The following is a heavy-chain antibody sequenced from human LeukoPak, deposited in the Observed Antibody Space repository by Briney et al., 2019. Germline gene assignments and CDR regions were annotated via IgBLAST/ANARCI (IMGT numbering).Heavy chain of an antibody. Sequence: GGSLRLSFAASGFTFDDYGMSWVRQAPGKGLEWVSGINWNGGSTGYADSVKGRFTISRDNAKNSLYLQMNSLRAEDTALYYCARSFGATVTTPDFHWGQGTLVTVSS. CDR3: ARSFGATVTTPDFH. CDR2: INWNGGST. CDR1: GFTFDDYG. D-gene: IGHD4-17*01. V-gene: IGHV3-20*03. J-gene: IGHJ4*02.